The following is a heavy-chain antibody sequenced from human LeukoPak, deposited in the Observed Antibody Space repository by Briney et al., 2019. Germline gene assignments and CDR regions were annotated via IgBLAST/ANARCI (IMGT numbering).Heavy chain of an antibody. D-gene: IGHD1-26*01. Sequence: GGSLRLSCAASGFTFSSYAMHWVRQAPGKGLEWVAVISYDGSNKYYADSVKGRFTISRDNSKNTLYLQMNSLRAEDTAVYYCARDSGASFDYWGQGTLVTVSS. CDR1: GFTFSSYA. J-gene: IGHJ4*02. CDR2: ISYDGSNK. CDR3: ARDSGASFDY. V-gene: IGHV3-30-3*01.